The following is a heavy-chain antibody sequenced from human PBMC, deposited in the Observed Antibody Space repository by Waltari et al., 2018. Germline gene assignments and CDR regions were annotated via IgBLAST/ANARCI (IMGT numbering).Heavy chain of an antibody. CDR2: IYYSGST. D-gene: IGHD5-18*01. CDR3: ARDSIVDTDPFDY. J-gene: IGHJ4*02. Sequence: QLQLQESGPGLVKPSETLSLTCTVSGGSISSSSYYWGWIRQPPGNGLEWIGSIYYSGSTYYNPSLKSRVTISVDTSKNQFSLKLSSVTAADTAVYYCARDSIVDTDPFDYWGQGTLVTVSS. CDR1: GGSISSSSYY. V-gene: IGHV4-39*07.